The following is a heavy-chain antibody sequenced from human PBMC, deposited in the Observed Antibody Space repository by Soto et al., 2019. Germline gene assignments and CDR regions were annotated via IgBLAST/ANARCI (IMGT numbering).Heavy chain of an antibody. V-gene: IGHV1-24*01. Sequence: GASVKVSCKVSGYTLNELSIHWVRQAPGKGLEWMGGFDPEDGETVYAQKFQGRVTMTEDTSTDTANMELSSLTSEDTAVYYFATGGPAGDFDYWGQGSLVTVSS. CDR1: GYTLNELS. J-gene: IGHJ4*02. D-gene: IGHD3-10*01. CDR3: ATGGPAGDFDY. CDR2: FDPEDGET.